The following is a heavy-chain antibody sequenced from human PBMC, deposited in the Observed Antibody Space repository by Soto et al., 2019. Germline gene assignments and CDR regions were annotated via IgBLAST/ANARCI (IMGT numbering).Heavy chain of an antibody. Sequence: GGSLRLSCVASGLPVASSDMAWVRQAPGKGLEWASVIYNDGTTYYSQSVEGRFTISRDTSKNTLYLQMDRLRDEDTAVYYCGRPLPSGQTHARDVWGQGTMVTVSS. J-gene: IGHJ6*02. CDR3: GRPLPSGQTHARDV. D-gene: IGHD3-10*01. V-gene: IGHV3-53*01. CDR1: GLPVASSD. CDR2: IYNDGTT.